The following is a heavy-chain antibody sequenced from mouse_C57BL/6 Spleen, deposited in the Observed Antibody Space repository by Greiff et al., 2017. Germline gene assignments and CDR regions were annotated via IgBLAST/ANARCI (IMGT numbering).Heavy chain of an antibody. V-gene: IGHV5-17*01. D-gene: IGHD2-2*01. CDR2: ISSGSSTI. J-gene: IGHJ4*01. CDR3: AKSLWLRGAMDY. Sequence: EVHLVESGGGLVKPGGSLKLSCAASGFTFSDYGMHWVRQAPEQGLEWVAYISSGSSTIYYADTVKGRFTISRDNAKNTLFLQMTSLRSEDKAMYYCAKSLWLRGAMDYWGQGTSVTVSS. CDR1: GFTFSDYG.